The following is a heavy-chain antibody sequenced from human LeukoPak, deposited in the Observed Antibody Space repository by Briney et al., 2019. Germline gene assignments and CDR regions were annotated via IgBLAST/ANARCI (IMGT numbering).Heavy chain of an antibody. J-gene: IGHJ4*02. V-gene: IGHV3-23*01. CDR3: AKDATYYYDSSGYYFDY. D-gene: IGHD3-22*01. CDR1: GFTFSSYA. Sequence: GGSLRLSCAASGFTFSSYAMSWVRQAPGKGLEWVSAISGSGGSTYYADSVKGRGAISRDNSKNTLYLQMNSLRAEDTAVYYCAKDATYYYDSSGYYFDYWGQGTLVTVSS. CDR2: ISGSGGST.